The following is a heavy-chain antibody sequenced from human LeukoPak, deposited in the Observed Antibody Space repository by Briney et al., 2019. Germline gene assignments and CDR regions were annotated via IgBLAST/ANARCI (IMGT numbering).Heavy chain of an antibody. Sequence: GGSLRLSCAASGVILSSYGMHWVRQAPGKGLEWVAFIRSDGSNKYYADSVKGRFTISRDNSKNTLYLQMKSLRTEDTAVYYCAKGGQAXSFFDYWGQGTLVTVSS. V-gene: IGHV3-30*02. D-gene: IGHD6-13*01. CDR1: GVILSSYG. CDR3: AKGGQAXSFFDY. J-gene: IGHJ4*02. CDR2: IRSDGSNK.